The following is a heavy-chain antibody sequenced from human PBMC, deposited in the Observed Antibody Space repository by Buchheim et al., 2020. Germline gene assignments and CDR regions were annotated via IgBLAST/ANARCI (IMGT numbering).Heavy chain of an antibody. V-gene: IGHV3-30*18. CDR1: GFTFSSYG. CDR3: AKDDGIYSLYYYMDV. D-gene: IGHD5-12*01. Sequence: QVQLVESGGGVVQPGRSLRLSCAASGFTFSSYGMHWVRQAPGKGLEWVAVISYDGSNKYYADSVKGRFTISRDNSKNTLYLQMNSLRAEDTAVYYCAKDDGIYSLYYYMDVWGKGTT. J-gene: IGHJ6*03. CDR2: ISYDGSNK.